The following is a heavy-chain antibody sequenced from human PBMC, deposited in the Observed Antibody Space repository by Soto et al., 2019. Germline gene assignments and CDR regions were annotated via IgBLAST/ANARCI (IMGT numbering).Heavy chain of an antibody. CDR2: IDSSGSTL. CDR1: RFTFSIYQ. Sequence: GGSLRLSCVGSRFTFSIYQMNWVRQAPGKGLEWVSFIDSSGSTLYYSDSVKGRFTISRGNAQNSVYLQMNSLRVEDTAVYYFTHNADGDFDYWGTGSLVTDS. CDR3: THNADGDFDY. V-gene: IGHV3-48*03. J-gene: IGHJ4*02. D-gene: IGHD2-8*01.